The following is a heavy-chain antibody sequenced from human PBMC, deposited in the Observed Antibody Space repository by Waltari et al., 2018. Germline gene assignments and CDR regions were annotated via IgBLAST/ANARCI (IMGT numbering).Heavy chain of an antibody. J-gene: IGHJ4*02. CDR3: ARLARIAVAGTDY. CDR2: VDPEDGET. CDR1: GYTFTDYY. Sequence: EVQLVQSGAEVKKPGATVKISCKASGYTFTDYYMHWVQQAPGKGLEWMGRVDPEDGETIYAQKFQGRVTMTRDTSISTAYMELGRLRSDDTAVYYCARLARIAVAGTDYWGQGTLVTVSS. D-gene: IGHD6-19*01. V-gene: IGHV1-69-2*01.